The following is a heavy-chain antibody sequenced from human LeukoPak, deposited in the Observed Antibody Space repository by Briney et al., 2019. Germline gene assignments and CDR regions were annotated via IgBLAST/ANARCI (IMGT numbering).Heavy chain of an antibody. V-gene: IGHV3-30*02. CDR3: ARGGARDIWYFAY. CDR1: GFTFIANG. Sequence: PWWSLRLSCEVSGFTFIANGIHWVRQSPGKGLEWVAFVRYDGRDIFYADSVKGRFIVSKDNSRTTLQLQMNSLRSEDTAVYFCARGGARDIWYFAYWGQGIRVTVSS. D-gene: IGHD2-21*01. CDR2: VRYDGRDI. J-gene: IGHJ4*02.